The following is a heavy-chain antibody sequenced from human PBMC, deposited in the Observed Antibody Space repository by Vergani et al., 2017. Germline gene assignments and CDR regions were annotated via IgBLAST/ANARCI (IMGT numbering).Heavy chain of an antibody. Sequence: QVQLVQSGAEVKKPGSSVKVSCKASGGTFSSYAISWVRQAPGQGLEWMGRIIPILGTANYAQKFQGRVTITADESTSTAYMELSSLRAEDTAVYYCARGSFGRRNRLARPNAFDYWGQGTLVTVSS. J-gene: IGHJ4*02. V-gene: IGHV1-69*11. D-gene: IGHD1-14*01. CDR3: ARGSFGRRNRLARPNAFDY. CDR2: IIPILGTA. CDR1: GGTFSSYA.